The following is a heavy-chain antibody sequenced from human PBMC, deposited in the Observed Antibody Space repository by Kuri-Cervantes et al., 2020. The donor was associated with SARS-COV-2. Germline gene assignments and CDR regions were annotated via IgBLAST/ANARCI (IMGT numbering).Heavy chain of an antibody. V-gene: IGHV1-18*01. Sequence: ASVKVSCKASGYTFTSYGISWVRQAPGQGLEWMGWISAYNGNTSYAQKFQGRVTMTRDTSTSTVYMELSSLRSEDTAVYYCARDGRKAADYWGQGTLVTVSS. CDR1: GYTFTSYG. CDR3: ARDGRKAADY. J-gene: IGHJ4*02. CDR2: ISAYNGNT. D-gene: IGHD1-1*01.